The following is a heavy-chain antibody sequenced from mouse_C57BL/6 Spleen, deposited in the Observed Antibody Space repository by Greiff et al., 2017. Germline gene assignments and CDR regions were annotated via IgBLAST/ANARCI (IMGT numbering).Heavy chain of an antibody. Sequence: QVQLQQPGAELVMPGASVKLSCKASGYTFTSYWMHWVKHRPGQGLEWIGEIDPSDSYTNYNQKFKGKSTLTVDKSSSTAYMQLSSLTSEDSAVYYCAGVYYDYDGYFDVWGTGTTVTVSS. CDR2: IDPSDSYT. V-gene: IGHV1-69*01. J-gene: IGHJ1*03. CDR1: GYTFTSYW. CDR3: AGVYYDYDGYFDV. D-gene: IGHD2-4*01.